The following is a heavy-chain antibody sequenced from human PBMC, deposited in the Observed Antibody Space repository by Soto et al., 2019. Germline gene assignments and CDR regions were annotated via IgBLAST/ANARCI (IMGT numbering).Heavy chain of an antibody. CDR3: SRHQEGRSMVFYGMDV. CDR2: IRTKSNNFAT. Sequence: PGGSLRLSCAAPGFTLSGSDIHWVRQASGKGLEWVGRIRTKSNNFATSYAESVRGRFTISRDDSDNTASLQMSSLKTEDTAIYYCSRHQEGRSMVFYGMDVWGQGTTVTVSS. CDR1: GFTLSGSD. V-gene: IGHV3-73*01. D-gene: IGHD3-10*01. J-gene: IGHJ6*02.